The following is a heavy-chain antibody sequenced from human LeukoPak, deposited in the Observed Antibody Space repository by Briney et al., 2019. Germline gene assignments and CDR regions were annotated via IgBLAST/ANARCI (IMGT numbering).Heavy chain of an antibody. Sequence: ASVKVSSKASGYTFTTYDLKWVRQATGQGLEWMGWMNPNSGNTGYAQKFQSRVTMTRNTFISTAYIEMRSLRSQDTAVYYFASGYRSGRDYWGQGTLVSVSS. V-gene: IGHV1-8*02. J-gene: IGHJ4*02. CDR1: GYTFTTYD. CDR3: ASGYRSGRDY. D-gene: IGHD6-19*01. CDR2: MNPNSGNT.